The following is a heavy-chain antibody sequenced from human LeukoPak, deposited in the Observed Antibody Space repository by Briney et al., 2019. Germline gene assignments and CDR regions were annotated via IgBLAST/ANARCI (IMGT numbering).Heavy chain of an antibody. CDR1: GGSFSGYY. CDR2: INHSGST. Sequence: SETLSLTCAVYGGSFSGYYWSWIRQPPEKGLEWIGEINHSGSTNYNPSLKSRVTISVDTSKNQFSLKLSSVTAADTAVYYCARGLSAIVYWGQGTLVTVSS. D-gene: IGHD2-15*01. V-gene: IGHV4-34*01. J-gene: IGHJ4*02. CDR3: ARGLSAIVY.